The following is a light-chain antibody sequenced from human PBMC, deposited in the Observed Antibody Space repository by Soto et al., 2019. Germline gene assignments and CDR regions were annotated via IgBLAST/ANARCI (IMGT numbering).Light chain of an antibody. CDR2: AAS. Sequence: DIQITQSPSSLSASVGERVTITCRANQSISSYLNWYQLKPGKAPKLLIYAASTLQRGVPSRFSGSGSGTDFTLTIRSLQLDDFATYSCQQSYRPPYPFGQGTKVDI. CDR1: QSISSY. J-gene: IGKJ2*01. CDR3: QQSYRPPYP. V-gene: IGKV1-39*01.